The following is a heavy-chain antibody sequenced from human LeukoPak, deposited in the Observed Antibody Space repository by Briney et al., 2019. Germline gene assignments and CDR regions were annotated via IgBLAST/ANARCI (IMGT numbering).Heavy chain of an antibody. Sequence: SSVTVSCKASGGTFSSYAISWVRQAPGQGLEWMGGIIPIFGTANYAQKFQGRVTITADESTSTAYMELSSLSSEDTAVYYCARDRATVTTGYYYYMDVWGKGTTVTVSS. J-gene: IGHJ6*03. V-gene: IGHV1-69*13. CDR2: IIPIFGTA. D-gene: IGHD4-11*01. CDR3: ARDRATVTTGYYYYMDV. CDR1: GGTFSSYA.